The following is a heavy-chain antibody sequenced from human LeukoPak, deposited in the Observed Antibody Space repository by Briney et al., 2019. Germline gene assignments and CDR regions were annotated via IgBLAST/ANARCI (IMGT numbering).Heavy chain of an antibody. CDR3: ARLLVVVTPDAFDI. V-gene: IGHV4-38-2*02. Sequence: PSETLSLTCTVSGYSISSGYYWGWIRQPPGKGLEWIGSIYHSGSTYYNPSLKSRVTISVDTSKNQFSLKLSSVTAADTAVYYCARLLVVVTPDAFDIWGQGTMVTASS. D-gene: IGHD2-21*02. CDR2: IYHSGST. CDR1: GYSISSGYY. J-gene: IGHJ3*02.